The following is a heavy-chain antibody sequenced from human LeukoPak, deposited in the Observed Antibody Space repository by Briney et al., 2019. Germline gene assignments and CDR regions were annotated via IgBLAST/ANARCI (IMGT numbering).Heavy chain of an antibody. J-gene: IGHJ3*02. CDR3: VKDREYSGYDSSGAFDS. Sequence: GGSLRLSCAASGFTFDDYAMHWVRHAPGKGLEWVSGITWNSGPIVYADSVKGRFTITRDNAKSSLYLQMNSLRPEDTALYFCVKDREYSGYDSSGAFDSCGQGTMVTVSS. V-gene: IGHV3-9*01. CDR2: ITWNSGPI. D-gene: IGHD5-12*01. CDR1: GFTFDDYA.